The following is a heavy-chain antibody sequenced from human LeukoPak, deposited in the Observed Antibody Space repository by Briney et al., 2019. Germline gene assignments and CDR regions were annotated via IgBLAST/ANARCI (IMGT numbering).Heavy chain of an antibody. Sequence: EASVKVSCKASGGTFSSYAISWVRQAPGQGLEWMGGIIPIFGTANYAQKFQGRVTITADESTSTAYMELSSLRSEDTAVYYCARGIWFGESYFDPWGQGTLVTVSS. CDR2: IIPIFGTA. J-gene: IGHJ5*02. V-gene: IGHV1-69*13. CDR1: GGTFSSYA. D-gene: IGHD3-10*01. CDR3: ARGIWFGESYFDP.